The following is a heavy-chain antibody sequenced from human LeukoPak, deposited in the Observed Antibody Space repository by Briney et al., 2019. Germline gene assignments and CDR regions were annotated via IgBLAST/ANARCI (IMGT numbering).Heavy chain of an antibody. CDR2: IYSGGST. Sequence: GGSLRLSCAASEFSVGSNYMTWVRQAPGKGLEWVSLIYSGGSTYYADSVKGRFTISRDNSKNTLYLQMGSLRAEDMAVYYCARGGYGASTPYYMDVWGKGTTVTVSS. CDR3: ARGGYGASTPYYMDV. D-gene: IGHD1-26*01. CDR1: EFSVGSNY. V-gene: IGHV3-66*01. J-gene: IGHJ6*03.